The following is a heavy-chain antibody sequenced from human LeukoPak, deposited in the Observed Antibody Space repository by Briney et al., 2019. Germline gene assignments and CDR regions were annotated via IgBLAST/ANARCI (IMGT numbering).Heavy chain of an antibody. CDR1: GYTFTGYY. CDR2: INPSGGST. J-gene: IGHJ4*02. Sequence: ASVRVSCKASGYTFTGYYMHWVRQAPGQGLEWMGIINPSGGSTSYAQKFQGRVTMTRDTSTSTVYMELSSLRSEDTAVYYCAREVGATRDESDYWGQGTLVTVSS. D-gene: IGHD1-26*01. CDR3: AREVGATRDESDY. V-gene: IGHV1-46*01.